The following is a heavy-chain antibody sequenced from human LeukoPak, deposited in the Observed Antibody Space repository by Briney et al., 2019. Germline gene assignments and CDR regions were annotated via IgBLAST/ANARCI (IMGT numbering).Heavy chain of an antibody. Sequence: SETLSLTCTVSGGSVSSASYYWSWIRQPPGKGLEWIGYIDYSGSTNYNPSLKSRVTMSVDTSKNQFSLKLSSVTAADTAIYYCARENPSGYYNRPIDYWGQGTLVTVSS. CDR2: IDYSGST. CDR1: GGSVSSASYY. J-gene: IGHJ4*02. CDR3: ARENPSGYYNRPIDY. V-gene: IGHV4-61*01. D-gene: IGHD3-22*01.